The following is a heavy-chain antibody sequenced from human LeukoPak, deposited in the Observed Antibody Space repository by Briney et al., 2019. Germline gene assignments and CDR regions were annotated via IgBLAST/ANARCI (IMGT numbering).Heavy chain of an antibody. CDR2: IYHSGST. CDR3: ARERVVPGYYYYYMDV. Sequence: SETLSLTCAVSGYSISSGYYWGWIRQPPGKGLEWIGSIYHSGSTFYNPFLKSRVNISVDTSKNQFTLKLSSVTAADTAVYYCARERVVPGYYYYYMDVWGKGTTVTVSS. J-gene: IGHJ6*03. V-gene: IGHV4-38-2*02. D-gene: IGHD2-2*01. CDR1: GYSISSGYY.